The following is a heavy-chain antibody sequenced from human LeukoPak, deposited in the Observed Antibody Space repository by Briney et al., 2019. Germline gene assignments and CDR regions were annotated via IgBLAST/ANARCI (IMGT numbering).Heavy chain of an antibody. CDR2: VIPIFGTA. CDR3: ARVTMATIYYFDY. D-gene: IGHD5-24*01. CDR1: GGTFSSYA. V-gene: IGHV1-69*05. Sequence: GASVKVSCKASGGTFSSYAISWVRQAPGQGLEWMGGVIPIFGTANYAQTFQGRVTITTDESTSTAYMELSSLRSEDTAVYYCARVTMATIYYFDYWGQGTLVTVSS. J-gene: IGHJ4*02.